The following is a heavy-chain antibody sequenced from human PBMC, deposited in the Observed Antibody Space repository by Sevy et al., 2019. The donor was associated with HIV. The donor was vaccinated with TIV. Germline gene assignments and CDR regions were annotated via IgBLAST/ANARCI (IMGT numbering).Heavy chain of an antibody. V-gene: IGHV1-46*01. CDR3: AMERRYYGSGCQRNAFDI. D-gene: IGHD3-10*01. CDR1: GYTFTSYY. J-gene: IGHJ3*02. CDR2: INPSGGST. Sequence: ASVKVSCKASGYTFTSYYTHWVRQAPGQGLEWMGIINPSGGSTSYAQKFQGRVTMTRDTSTSTVYMELSSLRSEDTAAYYCAMERRYYGSGCQRNAFDIWGQGTMVTVSS.